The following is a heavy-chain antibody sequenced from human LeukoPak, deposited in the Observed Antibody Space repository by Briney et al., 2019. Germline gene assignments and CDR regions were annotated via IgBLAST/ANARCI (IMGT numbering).Heavy chain of an antibody. J-gene: IGHJ4*02. D-gene: IGHD3-10*01. Sequence: PSETLSLTCSVSGGSISSYYWSWIRQPAGKGLEWIGRIYTSGSTNYNPSLKSRVTMSVETSKNQFSLKLSSVTAADTAVYFCARALLSFGALYYFDYWGEASLVT. CDR2: IYTSGST. CDR3: ARALLSFGALYYFDY. V-gene: IGHV4-4*07. CDR1: GGSISSYY.